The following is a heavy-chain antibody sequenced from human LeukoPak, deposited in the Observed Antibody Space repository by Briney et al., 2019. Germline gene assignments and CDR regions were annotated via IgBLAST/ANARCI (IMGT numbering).Heavy chain of an antibody. J-gene: IGHJ4*02. Sequence: GGSLRLSCAASGFTFSSYAMSWVRQAPGKGLEWVSAISGSGGSTYYPDSVKGRFTISRDNSKNTLYVQVNSLGTEDTAAYYCAKESYYDSSGSFYFDYWGQGTLVTVSS. CDR1: GFTFSSYA. V-gene: IGHV3-23*01. CDR2: ISGSGGST. CDR3: AKESYYDSSGSFYFDY. D-gene: IGHD3-22*01.